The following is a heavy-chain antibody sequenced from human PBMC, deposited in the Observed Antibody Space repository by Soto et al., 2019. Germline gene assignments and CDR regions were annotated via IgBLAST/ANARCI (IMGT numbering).Heavy chain of an antibody. V-gene: IGHV3-7*03. J-gene: IGHJ3*02. CDR1: GXXFSDXX. Sequence: VXXXXSXXGXXQXXXXLXLSXXXSGXXFSDXXXXXXXXXPXXXVEWVANIKQDETKKSYLDSVRGRFTIXRDXAXXXXXXXMXSLRAEDTALYYCARDVSPGSSPYYLDAFDMWGLXTMVTVSS. CDR2: IKQDETKK. CDR3: ARDVSPGSSPYYLDAFDM. D-gene: IGHD3-22*01.